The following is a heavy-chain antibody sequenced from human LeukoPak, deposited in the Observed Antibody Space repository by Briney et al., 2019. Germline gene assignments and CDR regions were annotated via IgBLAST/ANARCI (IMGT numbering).Heavy chain of an antibody. CDR2: INPYSGDT. D-gene: IGHD6-6*01. V-gene: IGHV1-18*01. CDR1: GYAFTRYG. CDR3: AREQDVAASVDYFYYGLDV. J-gene: IGHJ6*02. Sequence: ASVKVSCKASGYAFTRYGISWVRQAPGQGLDWMGWINPYSGDTKYAQRLQGSVTLTTDTSTNTVYMELRSLRSDDTAVYYCAREQDVAASVDYFYYGLDVWGQGTTVTVSS.